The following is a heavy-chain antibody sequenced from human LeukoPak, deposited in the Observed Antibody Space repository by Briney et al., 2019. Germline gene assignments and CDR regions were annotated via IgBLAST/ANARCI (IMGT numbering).Heavy chain of an antibody. CDR3: ARRCLVGYDCYHCDY. CDR1: GFTFAPYA. V-gene: IGHV3-23*01. D-gene: IGHD2-21*02. CDR2: MSGSVSST. Sequence: GGSLRLSCAASGFTFAPYAMSWVRQAPGKGLEWVSAMSGSVSSTYYADSVKGRFTISRDNSKNTVYLQMNSLRAEDTAVYYCARRCLVGYDCYHCDYWGQGSLVTVSS. J-gene: IGHJ4*02.